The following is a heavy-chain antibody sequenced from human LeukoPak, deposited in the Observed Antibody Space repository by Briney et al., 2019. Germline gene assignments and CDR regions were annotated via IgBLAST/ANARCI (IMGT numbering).Heavy chain of an antibody. CDR3: ARDRYSGSYLFDY. CDR1: GGTFSSYA. V-gene: IGHV1-69*05. Sequence: SVKVSCKASGGTFSSYAISWVRQAPGQGLEWMGRIIPIFGTANYAQKFQGRVTITTDESTSTAYVELSSLRSEDTAVYYCARDRYSGSYLFDYWGQGTLVTVSS. CDR2: IIPIFGTA. D-gene: IGHD1-26*01. J-gene: IGHJ4*02.